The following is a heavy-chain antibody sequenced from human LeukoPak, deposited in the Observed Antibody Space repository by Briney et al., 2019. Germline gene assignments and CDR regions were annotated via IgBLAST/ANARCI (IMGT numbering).Heavy chain of an antibody. CDR3: ARHRGGYPFDY. D-gene: IGHD3-22*01. J-gene: IGHJ4*02. Sequence: SETLSLTCTVSGDSISSSGKYWGWIRQPPGKGLEYIGSIHYSGSTYYNPSLKGRVSISVDTSNNHFSLRLSPVTAADTAVYYCARHRGGYPFDYWGQGTLVTVSS. CDR1: GDSISSSGKY. CDR2: IHYSGST. V-gene: IGHV4-39*01.